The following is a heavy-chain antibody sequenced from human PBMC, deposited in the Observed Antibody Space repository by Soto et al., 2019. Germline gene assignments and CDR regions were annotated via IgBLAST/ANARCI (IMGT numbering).Heavy chain of an antibody. D-gene: IGHD1-26*01. Sequence: GGSLRLSCAASGFTFSTFAMSWVRQAPGKGLEWVSTISGSGGSTYYADSVKGRFTISRDNSKNTLFLQMNSLRAEDTAVYYCAKDQRLVGAKYFDYWGQGTLVTVSS. J-gene: IGHJ4*02. CDR2: ISGSGGST. CDR3: AKDQRLVGAKYFDY. CDR1: GFTFSTFA. V-gene: IGHV3-23*01.